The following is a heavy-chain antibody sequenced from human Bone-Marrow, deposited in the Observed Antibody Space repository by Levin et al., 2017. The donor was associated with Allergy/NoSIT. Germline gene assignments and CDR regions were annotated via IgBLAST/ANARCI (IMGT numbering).Heavy chain of an antibody. CDR3: AGGCYDFWSGFHYYGMDV. CDR1: GYTFTGYY. D-gene: IGHD3-3*01. CDR2: INPISGGT. Sequence: GESLKISCKASGYTFTGYYMHWVRQAPGQGLEWMGWINPISGGTNFAQKFQGRVTMTRDTSISTAYMELSSLRSDDTAVYYCAGGCYDFWSGFHYYGMDVWGQGTTVTVSS. V-gene: IGHV1-2*02. J-gene: IGHJ6*02.